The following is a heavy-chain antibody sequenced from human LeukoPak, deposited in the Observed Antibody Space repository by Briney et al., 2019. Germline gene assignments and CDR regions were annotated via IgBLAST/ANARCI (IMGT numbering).Heavy chain of an antibody. CDR2: INPSGGST. D-gene: IGHD4-17*01. CDR1: GYTFTSYY. CDR3: ARDRHGDYSMDV. J-gene: IGHJ6*04. Sequence: ASVKVSCKASGYTFTSYYMHWVRQAPGQGLEWMGIINPSGGSTSYAQKFQGRVTMTRDTSTSTVYMELSSLRSEDTAVYYCARDRHGDYSMDVWGKGTTVTISS. V-gene: IGHV1-46*01.